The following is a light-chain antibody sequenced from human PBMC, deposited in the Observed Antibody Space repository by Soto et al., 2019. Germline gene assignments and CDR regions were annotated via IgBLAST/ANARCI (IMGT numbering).Light chain of an antibody. Sequence: QSVLTQPPSASGSPGQSVTISCTGTSSDVGGYNYVSWYQQHPGKAPKLMIYEVSKRPSVVPDRFSGSKSGNTASLTVSGLQAEDEADYYCSSYAGSNVVFGGGTKLTVL. CDR1: SSDVGGYNY. J-gene: IGLJ2*01. CDR2: EVS. V-gene: IGLV2-8*01. CDR3: SSYAGSNVV.